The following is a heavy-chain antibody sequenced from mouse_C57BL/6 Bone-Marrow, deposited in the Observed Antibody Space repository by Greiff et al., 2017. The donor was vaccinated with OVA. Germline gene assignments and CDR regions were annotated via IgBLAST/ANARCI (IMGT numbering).Heavy chain of an antibody. Sequence: QVHVKQSGAELVRPGTSVKLSCKASGYTFTSYWMHWVKQRPGQGLEWIGVIDPSDSYTNYNQKFKGKATLTVDTSSSTAYMQLSSLTSEDSAVYYCARSNWGYAMDYWGQGTSVTVSS. CDR2: IDPSDSYT. D-gene: IGHD4-1*01. V-gene: IGHV1-59*01. CDR3: ARSNWGYAMDY. J-gene: IGHJ4*01. CDR1: GYTFTSYW.